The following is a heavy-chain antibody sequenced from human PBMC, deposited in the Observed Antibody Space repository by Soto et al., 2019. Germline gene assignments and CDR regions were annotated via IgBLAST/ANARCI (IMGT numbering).Heavy chain of an antibody. J-gene: IGHJ4*02. CDR2: ISGSGGST. CDR1: GVPFCSYA. D-gene: IGHD6-19*01. Sequence: PGGSTRLSCAASGVPFCSYAMSWVRQAPGKGLEWVSAISGSGGSTYYADSVKGRFTISRDNSKNTLYLQMNSLRAEDTAVYYCAKGASPLIISSGWYPTGFDYWGQGTLVTVSS. V-gene: IGHV3-23*01. CDR3: AKGASPLIISSGWYPTGFDY.